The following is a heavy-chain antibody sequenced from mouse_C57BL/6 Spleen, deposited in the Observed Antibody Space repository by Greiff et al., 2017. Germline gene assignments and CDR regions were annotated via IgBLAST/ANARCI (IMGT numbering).Heavy chain of an antibody. CDR3: ARTYDGYFDV. V-gene: IGHV5-17*01. CDR2: ISSGSSTI. CDR1: GSTFSDYG. D-gene: IGHD2-12*01. Sequence: EVLLVESGGGLVKPGGSLKLSCAASGSTFSDYGMHWVRQAPEQGLEWVAYISSGSSTIYYADTVKGRSTISRDNATNTLFLQLTSLRSADTAMYYCARTYDGYFDVWGTGTTVTVSS. J-gene: IGHJ1*03.